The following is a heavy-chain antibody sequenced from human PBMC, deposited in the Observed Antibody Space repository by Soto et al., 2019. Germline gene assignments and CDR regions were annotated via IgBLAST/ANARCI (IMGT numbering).Heavy chain of an antibody. CDR2: IYYSGST. Sequence: SQPLSLTGTVSGGTVMSGGYYRDCIRHHPGKGLEWIGYIYYSGSTYYNPSLKSRVTISLDTSKNQFSLRLSSVTAADTAVYYGARVIYDDESQNWFDSWGQGTQVTVSS. CDR3: ARVIYDDESQNWFDS. J-gene: IGHJ5*01. CDR1: GGTVMSGGYY. V-gene: IGHV4-31*03. D-gene: IGHD4-17*01.